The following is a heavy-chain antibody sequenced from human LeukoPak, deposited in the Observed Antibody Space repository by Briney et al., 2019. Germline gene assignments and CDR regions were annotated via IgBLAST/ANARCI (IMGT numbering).Heavy chain of an antibody. J-gene: IGHJ3*02. Sequence: PGGSLRLSCAASGFTLSTYNTHWVRQAPGKGLEWVSSITSRSTYYADSVKGRFTISRDNAKSSLYLQMNSLRAEDTAVYYCARERVTTTAFDIWGQGTMVTVSS. CDR3: ARERVTTTAFDI. V-gene: IGHV3-21*01. D-gene: IGHD5-12*01. CDR2: ITSRSTY. CDR1: GFTLSTYN.